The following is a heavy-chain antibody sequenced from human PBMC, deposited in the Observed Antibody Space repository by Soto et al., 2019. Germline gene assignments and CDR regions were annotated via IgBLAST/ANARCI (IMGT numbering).Heavy chain of an antibody. CDR1: GFPCSSYV. J-gene: IGHJ4*02. CDR2: ISGGGSNT. Sequence: EVQLLESGGGLVQRGGSLRLSCAASGFPCSSYVMSWVRQAPGKGLEWVSGISGGGSNTFYADSVKGRFTISRDNSKNTLLVQMNSLGAEDTAVYYCARASNKYSSSLRGRYFDYWGQGIGVTVSS. D-gene: IGHD4-4*01. CDR3: ARASNKYSSSLRGRYFDY. V-gene: IGHV3-23*01.